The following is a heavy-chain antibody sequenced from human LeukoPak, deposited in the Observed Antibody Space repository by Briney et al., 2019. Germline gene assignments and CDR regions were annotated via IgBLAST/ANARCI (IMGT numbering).Heavy chain of an antibody. D-gene: IGHD2-2*01. V-gene: IGHV3-74*01. CDR1: GLTISGYW. J-gene: IGHJ5*02. CDR2: INGDASST. Sequence: GGSLRLSCAASGLTISGYWMHWVRQGPGKGLVWVSRINGDASSTSYADSVKGRFTISRDNAKNSLYLQMNSLRAEDTAVYYCARDIVVVPAAISGYLWTWGQGTLVTVSS. CDR3: ARDIVVVPAAISGYLWT.